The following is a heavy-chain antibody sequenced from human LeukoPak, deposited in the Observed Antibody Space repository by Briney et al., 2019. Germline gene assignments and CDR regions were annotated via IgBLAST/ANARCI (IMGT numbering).Heavy chain of an antibody. J-gene: IGHJ6*03. CDR2: IYSGGTT. Sequence: PGGSLRIFCAASWFSISSNFVSWGRPAPGKGLEWGSAIYSGGTTYNADAGKGRFNISRDNSKNTLSLQMNNLRAEDTAVYYCARDGYGNNYMDVWGKGTTVTVSS. CDR3: ARDGYGNNYMDV. D-gene: IGHD1/OR15-1a*01. CDR1: WFSISSNF. V-gene: IGHV3-53*01.